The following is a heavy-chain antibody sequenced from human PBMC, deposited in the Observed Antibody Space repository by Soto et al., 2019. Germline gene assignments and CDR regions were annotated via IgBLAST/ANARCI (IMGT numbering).Heavy chain of an antibody. CDR2: ISSSGDST. J-gene: IGHJ3*02. CDR1: GFKFSTYA. V-gene: IGHV3-23*01. Sequence: EVQLLESGGGLVQPGGSLRLSCAASGFKFSTYAMSWVRQAPGKGLEWVSFISSSGDSTYYADSVKGRFTISRDNSNNTLYVQMNSLRVEDTAVYYCAKRFFGSGSPPGAFDIWGQGTMVTVSS. D-gene: IGHD3-10*01. CDR3: AKRFFGSGSPPGAFDI.